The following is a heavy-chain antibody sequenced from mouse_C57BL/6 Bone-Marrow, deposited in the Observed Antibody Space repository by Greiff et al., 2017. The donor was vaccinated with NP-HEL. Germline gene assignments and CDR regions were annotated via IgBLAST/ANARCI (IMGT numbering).Heavy chain of an antibody. Sequence: QVQLQQPGAELVKPGASVKLSCKASCYTFTSYWMHWVKQRPGRGLAWIGRIGPNSGGSKYNEEFKSKATLTVDKPSSTAYMQLSSLTSEDSAVYYCARSRYYGIWYFDVWGTGTTVTVSS. V-gene: IGHV1-72*01. CDR1: CYTFTSYW. CDR2: IGPNSGGS. CDR3: ARSRYYGIWYFDV. J-gene: IGHJ1*03. D-gene: IGHD1-1*01.